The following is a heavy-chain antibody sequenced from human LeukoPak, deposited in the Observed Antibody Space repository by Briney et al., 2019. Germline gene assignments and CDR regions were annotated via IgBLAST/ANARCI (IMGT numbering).Heavy chain of an antibody. CDR3: AKDRAGGYDSGGIDY. D-gene: IGHD5-12*01. V-gene: IGHV3-33*06. CDR1: GFTFSSYG. CDR2: IWYDGSNK. Sequence: GGSLRLSCAASGFTFSSYGMHWVRQAPGKGLEWVAVIWYDGSNKYYADSVKGRFTISRDNSKNTLYLQMNSLRAEDTTVYYRAKDRAGGYDSGGIDYWGQGTLVTVSS. J-gene: IGHJ4*02.